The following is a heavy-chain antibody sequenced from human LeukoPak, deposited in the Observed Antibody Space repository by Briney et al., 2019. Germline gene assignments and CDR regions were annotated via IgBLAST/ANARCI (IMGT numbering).Heavy chain of an antibody. CDR3: ARDSSGWYGFDY. J-gene: IGHJ4*02. CDR1: GGSISRHY. CDR2: IYYSGST. D-gene: IGHD6-19*01. Sequence: SETLSLTCTVSGGSISRHYRSWIRQPPGKGLEWIGYIYYSGSTNYNPSLKSRVTISVDTSKNQFSLKLSSVTAADTAVYYSARDSSGWYGFDYWGQGTLVTVSS. V-gene: IGHV4-59*11.